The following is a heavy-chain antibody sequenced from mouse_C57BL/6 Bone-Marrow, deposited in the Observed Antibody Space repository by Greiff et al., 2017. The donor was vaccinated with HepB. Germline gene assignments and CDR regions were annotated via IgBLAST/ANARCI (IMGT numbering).Heavy chain of an antibody. V-gene: IGHV6-6*01. D-gene: IGHD1-1*01. CDR2: IRNKANNHAT. Sequence: EVKVVESGGGLVQPGGSMKLSCAASGFTFSDAWMDWVRQSPEKGLEWVAEIRNKANNHATYYAESVKGRFTISRDDSKSSVYLQMNSLRAEDTGIYYCTRPGVITTVVAPFAYWGQGTLVTVSA. CDR1: GFTFSDAW. CDR3: TRPGVITTVVAPFAY. J-gene: IGHJ3*01.